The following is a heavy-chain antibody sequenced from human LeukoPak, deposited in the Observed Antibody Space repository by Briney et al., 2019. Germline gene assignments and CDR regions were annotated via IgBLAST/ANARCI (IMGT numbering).Heavy chain of an antibody. D-gene: IGHD6-19*01. CDR1: GGSISRYY. Sequence: PSETFSLTCTVSGGSISRYYWSWIRQPAGKGLEWIGRIYTSGSTNYNPSLKSRVTISVDTSKNQFSLKLSSVTAADTAVYYCARRPYSSGWYAFDIWGQGTMVTVSS. V-gene: IGHV4-4*07. J-gene: IGHJ3*02. CDR3: ARRPYSSGWYAFDI. CDR2: IYTSGST.